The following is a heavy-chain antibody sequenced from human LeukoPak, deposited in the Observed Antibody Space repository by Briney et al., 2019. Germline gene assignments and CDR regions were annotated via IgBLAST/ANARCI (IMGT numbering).Heavy chain of an antibody. J-gene: IGHJ4*02. CDR3: ARGSPSLLYQHFDY. Sequence: PSETLSLTCTVSGVSISSSSYYWGWIRQPPGKGLEWIGSIYYSGSTYYNPSLKSRVTISVDTSKNQFSLKLSSVTAADTAVYYCARGSPSLLYQHFDYWGQGTLVTVSS. V-gene: IGHV4-39*07. D-gene: IGHD2-2*02. CDR1: GVSISSSSYY. CDR2: IYYSGST.